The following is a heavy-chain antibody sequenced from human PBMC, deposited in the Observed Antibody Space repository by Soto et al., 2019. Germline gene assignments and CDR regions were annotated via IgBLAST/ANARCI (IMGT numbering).Heavy chain of an antibody. Sequence: QVQLVQSGAEVKKPGSSVRVSCKASGTIFISYTISWGRQAPGQGLEWRGRIIPILGETNSAQKFQGRVTLPADKSTNPAYMELSSLRLEDTALYYCARGLGGRMDGWGQGTPVTVSS. D-gene: IGHD3-16*01. CDR2: IIPILGET. J-gene: IGHJ6*02. CDR3: ARGLGGRMDG. CDR1: GTIFISYT. V-gene: IGHV1-69*08.